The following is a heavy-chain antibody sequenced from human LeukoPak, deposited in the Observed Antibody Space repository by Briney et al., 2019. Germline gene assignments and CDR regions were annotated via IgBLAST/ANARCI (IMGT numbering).Heavy chain of an antibody. V-gene: IGHV3-7*01. D-gene: IGHD3-22*01. CDR2: IKQDGSEK. Sequence: GGSLRLSCAASGFTFSSYWMSWVRQAPGKGLEWVANIKQDGSEKYYVDSVKGRFTISRDNAKNSLYLQMNSLRAEDTAVYYCARVYTYYYDSSGYSPHFDYWGQGTLVTVSS. J-gene: IGHJ4*02. CDR1: GFTFSSYW. CDR3: ARVYTYYYDSSGYSPHFDY.